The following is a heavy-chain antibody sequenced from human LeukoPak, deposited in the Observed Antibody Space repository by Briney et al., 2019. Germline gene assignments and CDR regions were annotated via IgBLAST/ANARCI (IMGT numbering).Heavy chain of an antibody. J-gene: IGHJ4*02. CDR1: GFTFSSYG. CDR3: ARDYFAVGGGGYFDY. D-gene: IGHD3-16*01. V-gene: IGHV3-30*03. Sequence: GGSLRLSCAASGFTFSSYGMHWVHQAPGKGLEWVALISYDGSKKNFADSVKGRFTISRDDSRNILYLQMNSLRAEDTAVYYCARDYFAVGGGGYFDYWGQGTLVTVSS. CDR2: ISYDGSKK.